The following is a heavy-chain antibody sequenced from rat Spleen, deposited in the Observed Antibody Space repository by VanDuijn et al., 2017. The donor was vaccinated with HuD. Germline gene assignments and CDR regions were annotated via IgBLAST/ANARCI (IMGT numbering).Heavy chain of an antibody. CDR1: GFSLTNYN. CDR2: MTYNGDT. J-gene: IGHJ3*01. Sequence: QVQLKESGPGLVQPSQTLSLTCTVAGFSLTNYNVHWVRQPPGKGLEWSGRMTYNGDTSYNSALKTRLSISRDTSKSQVFLKMNSLHTEDTAIYFCARTYGGYTSHWFAYWGPGTLVTVSS. V-gene: IGHV2-41*01. CDR3: ARTYGGYTSHWFAY. D-gene: IGHD1-11*01.